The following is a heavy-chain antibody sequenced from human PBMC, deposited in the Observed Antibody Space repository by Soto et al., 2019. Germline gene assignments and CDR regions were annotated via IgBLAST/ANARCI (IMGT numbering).Heavy chain of an antibody. Sequence: SETLSLTCTVSGGSISSYYWSWIRQPPGKGLEWIGYIYYSGSTNYNPSLKSRVNISVGTSKNQFSLKLSSVTAADTAVYYCARRLLGELSFFDYWGQGTLVTVSS. J-gene: IGHJ4*02. D-gene: IGHD3-16*02. V-gene: IGHV4-59*01. CDR1: GGSISSYY. CDR2: IYYSGST. CDR3: ARRLLGELSFFDY.